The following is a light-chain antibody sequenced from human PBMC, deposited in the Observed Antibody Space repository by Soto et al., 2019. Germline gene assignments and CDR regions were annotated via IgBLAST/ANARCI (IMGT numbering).Light chain of an antibody. Sequence: QSALTQPPSASGSPGQSVTISCTGTSSDVGGYHYVSWFQQHPGKAPKLMIYEVSKRPSGVPDRFSGSKSGNTASLTVSGLQAEDEADYYCSSYAPNNVWVFGGGTKLTVL. CDR1: SSDVGGYHY. J-gene: IGLJ3*02. CDR3: SSYAPNNVWV. CDR2: EVS. V-gene: IGLV2-8*01.